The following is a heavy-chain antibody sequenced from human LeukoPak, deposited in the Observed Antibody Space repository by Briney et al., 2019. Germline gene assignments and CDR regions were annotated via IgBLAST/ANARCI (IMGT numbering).Heavy chain of an antibody. D-gene: IGHD6-19*01. V-gene: IGHV3-33*08. CDR2: IRYDGSNK. Sequence: GGSLRLSCAASGFTFSSYGMHWVRQAPGKGLEWVAFIRYDGSNKYYADSVKGRFTISRDNSKNSLYLQMNSLRAEDTAVYYCARSRGSGWPPTYYFDYWGQGTLVTVSS. J-gene: IGHJ4*02. CDR1: GFTFSSYG. CDR3: ARSRGSGWPPTYYFDY.